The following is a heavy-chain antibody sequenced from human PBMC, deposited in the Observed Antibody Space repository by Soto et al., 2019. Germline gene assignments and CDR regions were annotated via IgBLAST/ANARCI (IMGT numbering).Heavy chain of an antibody. D-gene: IGHD1-7*01. Sequence: PSETLSLTCTVSGSSMRNYFWTWTRQPPGKGLEWIGYIHYSGTTSFFPSYNPSLRSRVTISEDTSKNQFSLKLSSVTAADTAVYYCARQEYRDWNYREARWFDPWGQGTLVTVSS. CDR3: ARQEYRDWNYREARWFDP. CDR1: GSSMRNYF. CDR2: IHYSGTT. J-gene: IGHJ5*02. V-gene: IGHV4-59*08.